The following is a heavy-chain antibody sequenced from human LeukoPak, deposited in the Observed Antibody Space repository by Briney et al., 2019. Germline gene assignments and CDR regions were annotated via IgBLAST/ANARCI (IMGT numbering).Heavy chain of an antibody. V-gene: IGHV3-23*01. CDR2: ISSSGGST. J-gene: IGHJ4*02. D-gene: IGHD5-12*01. CDR3: AKGTWLYYSGYNSYGAYFDY. Sequence: GGSLRLSCAASGFTFSSYDMSWVRQAPGKGLEWVSVISSSGGSTYYADSVKGRFTISRDNSKSTLFLQMNSLRAEDTAVYYCAKGTWLYYSGYNSYGAYFDYWGQGTLVTVSS. CDR1: GFTFSSYD.